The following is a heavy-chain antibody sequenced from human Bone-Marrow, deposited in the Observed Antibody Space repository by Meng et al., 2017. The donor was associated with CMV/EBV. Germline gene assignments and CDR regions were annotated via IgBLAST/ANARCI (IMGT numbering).Heavy chain of an antibody. Sequence: GESLKISCAASGFTFSSYAMSWVRQAPGKGLEWVSAISGSGGSTYYADSVKGRFTISIDNSKTTMYRQMNSLRAEDTAVYYCAKVPQYYDFWSGYSTWGQGTLVTVSS. CDR1: GFTFSSYA. CDR3: AKVPQYYDFWSGYST. J-gene: IGHJ5*02. D-gene: IGHD3-3*01. V-gene: IGHV3-23*01. CDR2: ISGSGGST.